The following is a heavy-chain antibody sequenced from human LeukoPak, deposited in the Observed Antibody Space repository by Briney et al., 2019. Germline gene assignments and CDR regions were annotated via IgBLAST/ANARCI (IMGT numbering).Heavy chain of an antibody. Sequence: GRSLRLSCAASGFTFSSYSMNWVRQAPGKGLEWVSYISSSSSTIYYADSVKGRFTISRDNAKNSLYLQMNSLRAEDTAVYYCARGLGDPLRFLEWFYSTAFDIWGQGTMVTVSS. CDR2: ISSSSSTI. CDR1: GFTFSSYS. J-gene: IGHJ3*02. CDR3: ARGLGDPLRFLEWFYSTAFDI. D-gene: IGHD3-3*01. V-gene: IGHV3-48*01.